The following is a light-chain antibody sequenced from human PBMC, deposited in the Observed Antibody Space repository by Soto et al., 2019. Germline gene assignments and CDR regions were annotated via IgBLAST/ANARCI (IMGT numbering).Light chain of an antibody. CDR1: QSLLHSNGYNY. CDR2: LAS. Sequence: DVVMTQSPLSLPVTPGEPAAISCRSSQSLLHSNGYNYLAWFLQKAGQSPQLLIYLASSRASGVPVRFSGSGSGTDFTLEISSVEAEDVGIYYCMQLSHPPLTFGGGTKVDSK. J-gene: IGKJ4*01. CDR3: MQLSHPPLT. V-gene: IGKV2-28*01.